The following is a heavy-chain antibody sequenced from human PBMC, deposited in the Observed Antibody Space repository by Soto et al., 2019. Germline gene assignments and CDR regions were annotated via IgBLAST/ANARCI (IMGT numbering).Heavy chain of an antibody. CDR1: GFSFNTYE. J-gene: IGHJ4*02. V-gene: IGHV3-48*03. Sequence: GGSLRLSCAASGFSFNTYEMNWVRQAPGKGLEWVSYISSSGSTIYYADSVKGRFTVSRDNGKNSLYLQMNSLRAEDTAVYYCAHGGSCDYWGQGTQVTVSS. CDR2: ISSSGSTI. CDR3: AHGGSCDY. D-gene: IGHD2-15*01.